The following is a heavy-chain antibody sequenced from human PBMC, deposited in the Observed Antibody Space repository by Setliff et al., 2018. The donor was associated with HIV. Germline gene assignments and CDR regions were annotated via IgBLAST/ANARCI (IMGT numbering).Heavy chain of an antibody. J-gene: IGHJ6*03. CDR1: GGSFSGYY. CDR2: INHSGST. CDR3: NIYYYYYMDV. Sequence: SETLSLTCAVYGGSFSGYYWSWIRQPPGKGLEWIGEINHSGSTNYNPSLKSRVTISVDTSKNQFSLKLSSVTAADTAVYYCNIYYYYYMDVWGQGKMVTVSS. V-gene: IGHV4-34*01.